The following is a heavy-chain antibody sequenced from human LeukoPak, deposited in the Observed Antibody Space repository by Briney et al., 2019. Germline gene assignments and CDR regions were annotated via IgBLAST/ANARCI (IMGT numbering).Heavy chain of an antibody. Sequence: AETLSLTCAVSGGCISSYYWSWIRQPPGKRLEWIGHIYYSGSTNCNPSLKSRVTVSVDTSKNQFYLKLSSLTAADTAVYYCASRSSIWSGYQDPLYYFDCWGQGSLVTVSS. D-gene: IGHD3-3*01. J-gene: IGHJ4*02. CDR3: ASRSSIWSGYQDPLYYFDC. V-gene: IGHV4-59*01. CDR1: GGCISSYY. CDR2: IYYSGST.